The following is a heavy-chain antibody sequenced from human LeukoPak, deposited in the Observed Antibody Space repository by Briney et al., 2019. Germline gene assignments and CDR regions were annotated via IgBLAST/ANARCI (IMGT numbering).Heavy chain of an antibody. CDR1: GGSISSGGYY. D-gene: IGHD3-3*01. CDR3: ARVMEGDYGAMDV. CDR2: IYYSGST. Sequence: SQTLSLTCTVSGGSISSGGYYWRWIRQHPGKGLEWIGYIYYSGSTYYNPSLKSRVTISVDTSKNQFSLKLSSVTAADTAVYYCARVMEGDYGAMDVWGQGTTVTVSS. J-gene: IGHJ6*02. V-gene: IGHV4-31*03.